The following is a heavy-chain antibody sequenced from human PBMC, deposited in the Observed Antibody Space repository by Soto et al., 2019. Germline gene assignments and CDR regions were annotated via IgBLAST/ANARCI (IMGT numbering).Heavy chain of an antibody. V-gene: IGHV4-30-4*01. CDR3: ARERPDGSRLDP. CDR2: IYYSGST. Sequence: QVQLQESGPGLVKPSQTLSLTCTVSGGSISSGDYYWSWIRQPPGKGLEWIGYIYYSGSTYYNPSLQRRVTISVDTSKTQFSLKLSSVTAADTAVYYCARERPDGSRLDPWGQGTLVTVSS. CDR1: GGSISSGDYY. D-gene: IGHD6-13*01. J-gene: IGHJ5*02.